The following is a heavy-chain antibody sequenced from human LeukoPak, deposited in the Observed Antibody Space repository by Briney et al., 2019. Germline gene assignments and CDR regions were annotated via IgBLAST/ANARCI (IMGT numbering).Heavy chain of an antibody. CDR3: ARDIYSSGWYEGGY. V-gene: IGHV1-18*01. CDR1: GYTFTSYG. Sequence: ASVKVSCKASGYTFTSYGISGVRQAPGQGLEWMGWISAYNGNTNYAQKLQGRVTMTTDTSTSTAYMELRSLRSDDTAVYYCARDIYSSGWYEGGYWGQGTLVTVSS. D-gene: IGHD6-19*01. CDR2: ISAYNGNT. J-gene: IGHJ4*02.